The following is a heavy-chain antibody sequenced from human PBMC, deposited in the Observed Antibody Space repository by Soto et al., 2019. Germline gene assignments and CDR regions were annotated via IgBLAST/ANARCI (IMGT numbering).Heavy chain of an antibody. V-gene: IGHV4-59*08. CDR2: IYYSGST. CDR1: GGSISSYY. J-gene: IGHJ6*03. Sequence: QVQLQESGPGLVKPSETLSLTCTVSGGSISSYYWSWIRQPPGKGLEWIGYIYYSGSTNYSPSLKSRVTISVDTSKNQFSLKLSSVTAADTAVYYCARPKMYYYYYMDVWGKGTTVTVSS. CDR3: ARPKMYYYYYMDV.